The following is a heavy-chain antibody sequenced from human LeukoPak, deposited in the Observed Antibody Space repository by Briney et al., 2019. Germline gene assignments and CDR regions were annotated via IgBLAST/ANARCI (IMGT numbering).Heavy chain of an antibody. CDR1: GYTFTSYG. J-gene: IGHJ4*02. CDR2: ISAYNGTT. D-gene: IGHD6-19*01. CDR3: ARVAGIAVAGTADY. V-gene: IGHV1-18*01. Sequence: ASVKVSCKASGYTFTSYGISWVRQAPGQGLEWMGWISAYNGTTNYAQKLQGRVTMTTDTSTSTAYMELRSLRSDDTAVYYCARVAGIAVAGTADYWGQGTLVTVSS.